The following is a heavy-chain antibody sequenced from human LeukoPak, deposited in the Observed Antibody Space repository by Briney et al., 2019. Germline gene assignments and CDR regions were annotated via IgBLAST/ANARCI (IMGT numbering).Heavy chain of an antibody. Sequence: SQTLSLTCAISGDSVSRNRAAGNGIRQSPSRGLEWRGRTYYRSKWYNDYAVSVKSRITITPDTSKNQFSLQLNSVTPEDTAVYYCARESWDIEGYNWFDPWGQGTLVTVSS. CDR3: ARESWDIEGYNWFDP. V-gene: IGHV6-1*01. CDR2: TYYRSKWYN. D-gene: IGHD2-15*01. J-gene: IGHJ5*02. CDR1: GDSVSRNRAA.